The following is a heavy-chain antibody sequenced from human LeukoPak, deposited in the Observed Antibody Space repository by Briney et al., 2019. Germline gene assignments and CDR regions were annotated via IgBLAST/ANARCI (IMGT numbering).Heavy chain of an antibody. CDR1: GFTFSSYS. V-gene: IGHV3-21*01. J-gene: IGHJ4*02. D-gene: IGHD6-13*01. CDR3: ARGLSSSYMMGFDY. CDR2: ISSSSSYI. Sequence: PGGSLRLSCAASGFTFSSYSMKWVRQAPGKGLGWVSSISSSSSYIYYADSVKGRFTISRDNAKNSLYLQMNSLRAEDTAVYYCARGLSSSYMMGFDYWGQGTLATVSS.